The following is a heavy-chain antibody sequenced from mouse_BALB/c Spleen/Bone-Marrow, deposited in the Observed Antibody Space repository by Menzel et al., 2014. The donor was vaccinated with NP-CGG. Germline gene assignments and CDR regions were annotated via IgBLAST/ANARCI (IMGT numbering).Heavy chain of an antibody. CDR2: IDPANGNT. J-gene: IGHJ3*01. V-gene: IGHV14-3*02. D-gene: IGHD1-1*01. CDR1: GFNIKDTY. Sequence: EVKLQESGAELVKPGASVKLSCTASGFNIKDTYMHWVKQRPEQGLEWIGRIDPANGNTKYDPKFQGKANVTANTSSNTAYLQLHSLTSEDTAVYYCAAYYYGSSCGFAYWGQGTLVTVSA. CDR3: AAYYYGSSCGFAY.